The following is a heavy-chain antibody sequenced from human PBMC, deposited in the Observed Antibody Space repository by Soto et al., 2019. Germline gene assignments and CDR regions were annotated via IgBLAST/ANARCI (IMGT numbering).Heavy chain of an antibody. CDR3: AKDPPGIGYYYSSFDY. CDR2: ISYDGSNK. J-gene: IGHJ4*02. V-gene: IGHV3-30*18. D-gene: IGHD3-22*01. CDR1: GFTFSSYG. Sequence: GGSLRLSCAASGFTFSSYGMHWVRQAPGKGLEWVAVISYDGSNKYYADSVKGRFTISRDNSKNTLYLQMNSLRAEDTAVYYCAKDPPGIGYYYSSFDYWGQGTLVTVSS.